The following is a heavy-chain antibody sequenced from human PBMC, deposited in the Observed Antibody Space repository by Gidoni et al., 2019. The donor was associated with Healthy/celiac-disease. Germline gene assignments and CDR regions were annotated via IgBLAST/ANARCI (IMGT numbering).Heavy chain of an antibody. CDR2: ISYDGSNK. Sequence: QVQLVESGGGVVQPGRSLRLSCAASGFTLSSYGMHWVRQAPGKGLEWVAVISYDGSNKYYADSVKGRFTISRDNSKNTLYLQMNSLRAEDTAVYYCAKEGGYSYGSNWFDPWGQGTLVTVSS. V-gene: IGHV3-30*18. CDR3: AKEGGYSYGSNWFDP. CDR1: GFTLSSYG. D-gene: IGHD5-18*01. J-gene: IGHJ5*02.